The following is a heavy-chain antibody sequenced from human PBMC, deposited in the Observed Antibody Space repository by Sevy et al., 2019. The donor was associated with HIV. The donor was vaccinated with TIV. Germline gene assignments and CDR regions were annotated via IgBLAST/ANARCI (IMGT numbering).Heavy chain of an antibody. CDR1: GFSFSSYE. D-gene: IGHD4-17*01. CDR3: ARDLPPSATTVPHFDC. Sequence: AGSLRLSCAASGFSFSSYEMNWVRQAPGKALEWVSYITNSGTTISYSDSVRGRFTISRDNARNLLYLQMNSLRAEDTAVYFCARDLPPSATTVPHFDCWGQGTLVTVSS. J-gene: IGHJ4*02. CDR2: ITNSGTTI. V-gene: IGHV3-48*03.